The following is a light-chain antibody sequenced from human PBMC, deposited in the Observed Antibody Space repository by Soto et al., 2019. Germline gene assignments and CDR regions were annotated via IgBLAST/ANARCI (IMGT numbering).Light chain of an antibody. Sequence: QSALTQPACVSGSPGQSITISCTGTSSDVGGYNYVSWYQQHPGKAPKLMIYEVSNRPSGVSNRFSGSKSGNTASLTVSGLLAEDEGDYYCSSYAGRDTVVFGSGTKVTVL. CDR2: EVS. CDR1: SSDVGGYNY. V-gene: IGLV2-14*01. J-gene: IGLJ1*01. CDR3: SSYAGRDTVV.